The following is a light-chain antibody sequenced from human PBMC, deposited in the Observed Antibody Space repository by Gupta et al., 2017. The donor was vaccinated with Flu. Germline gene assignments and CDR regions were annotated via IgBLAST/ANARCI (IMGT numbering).Light chain of an antibody. CDR1: QSLLYSSNNKNY. V-gene: IGKV4-1*01. Sequence: DIVMTQSPASLAVSLGERATINCKSSQSLLYSSNNKNYLAWYQQKPGQPPQLLIYWASTRESGVPDRFSGSGSGTDFTLTITSLQAEDVAVYYCQQDYSTPLTFGGGTKVEIK. CDR3: QQDYSTPLT. J-gene: IGKJ4*01. CDR2: WAS.